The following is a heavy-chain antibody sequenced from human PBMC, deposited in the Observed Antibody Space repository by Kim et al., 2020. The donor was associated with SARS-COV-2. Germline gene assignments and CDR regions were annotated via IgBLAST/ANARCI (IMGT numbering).Heavy chain of an antibody. CDR2: P. CDR3: ARGHSSGWYCSDY. J-gene: IGHJ4*02. D-gene: IGHD6-19*01. V-gene: IGHV7-4-1*02. Sequence: PTYAQGFTGRFVFSLDTSVSTAYLQISSLKAEDTAVYYCARGHSSGWYCSDYWGQGTLVTVSS.